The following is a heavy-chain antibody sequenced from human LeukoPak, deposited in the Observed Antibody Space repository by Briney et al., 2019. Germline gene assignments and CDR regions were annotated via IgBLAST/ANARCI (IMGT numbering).Heavy chain of an antibody. Sequence: GGSLRLSCAASGFTFSSYAMSWVRQAPGKGLEWVSAISGSGGSTYYADSVKGRFTISRDNSKNTLYLQMNSLRAEDTAVYYCAKDLSQYGDFPYYYYYGMDVWGQGTTVTVSS. CDR2: ISGSGGST. CDR3: AKDLSQYGDFPYYYYYGMDV. CDR1: GFTFSSYA. J-gene: IGHJ6*02. D-gene: IGHD4-17*01. V-gene: IGHV3-23*01.